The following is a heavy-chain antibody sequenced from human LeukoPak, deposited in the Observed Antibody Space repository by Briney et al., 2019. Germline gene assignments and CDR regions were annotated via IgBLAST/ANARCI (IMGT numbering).Heavy chain of an antibody. D-gene: IGHD4-23*01. J-gene: IGHJ4*02. Sequence: GGSLRLSCVASSFTFSNCWMSWVRQTPGRGLEWVANINEDGGEKHYADSVKGRFTITRDNAKNSLYLQINSLRDEDTAVYYCAAERRGSSYYAGKEAFDHWGQGTLVAVSS. CDR2: INEDGGEK. CDR1: SFTFSNCW. CDR3: AAERRGSSYYAGKEAFDH. V-gene: IGHV3-7*01.